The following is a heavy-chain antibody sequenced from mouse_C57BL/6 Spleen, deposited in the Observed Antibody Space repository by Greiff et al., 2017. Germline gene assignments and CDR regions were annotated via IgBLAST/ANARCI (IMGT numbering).Heavy chain of an antibody. Sequence: EVKVVESGGGLVKPGGSLKLSCAASGFTFSDYGMHWVRQAPEKGLEWVAYISSGSSTTSYADTVKGRFTISRDNAKNTLFLQMTSLRSEDTAMYYCAESYCGSSFDYWGQGTTLTVSS. CDR3: AESYCGSSFDY. D-gene: IGHD1-1*01. CDR1: GFTFSDYG. J-gene: IGHJ2*01. V-gene: IGHV5-17*01. CDR2: ISSGSSTT.